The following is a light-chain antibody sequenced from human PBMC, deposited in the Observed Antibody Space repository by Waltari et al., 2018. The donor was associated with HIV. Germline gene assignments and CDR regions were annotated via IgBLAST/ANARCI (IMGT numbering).Light chain of an antibody. Sequence: QSALTQPASVSGSPGQSITISCTGTSSDVDGYNFISWYQQHPGKAPKLIIFDVFKRPSGVSVRFSGSTSGNTASLTITGLQSEDEADYYCCSYAGSRTWVFGGGTKVTVL. V-gene: IGLV2-23*02. CDR1: SSDVDGYNF. CDR3: CSYAGSRTWV. CDR2: DVF. J-gene: IGLJ3*02.